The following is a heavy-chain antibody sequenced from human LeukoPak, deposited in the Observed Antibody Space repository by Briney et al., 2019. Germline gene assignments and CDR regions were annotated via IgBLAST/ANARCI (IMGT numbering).Heavy chain of an antibody. CDR3: AREGSRDHDY. Sequence: GGSLRLSCAASGLTFSSYGMHWVRQAPGKGLEWVAVISYDGSNKYYADSVKGRFTISRDNSKNTLYLQMNSLRAEDTAVYYCAREGSRDHDYWGQGTLVTVSS. CDR2: ISYDGSNK. CDR1: GLTFSSYG. V-gene: IGHV3-30*03. J-gene: IGHJ4*02.